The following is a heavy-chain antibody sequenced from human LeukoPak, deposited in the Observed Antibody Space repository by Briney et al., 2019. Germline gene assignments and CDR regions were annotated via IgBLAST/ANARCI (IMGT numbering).Heavy chain of an antibody. CDR1: GFTFSSYG. CDR3: AKDLAVNYFDY. V-gene: IGHV3-30*02. CDR2: IWYDGSNK. J-gene: IGHJ4*02. D-gene: IGHD3-16*01. Sequence: GGSLRLSCAASGFTFSSYGMHWVRQAPGKGLEWVAVIWYDGSNKYYADSVKGRFTISRDNSKNTLYLQMNSLRAEDTAVYYCAKDLAVNYFDYWGQGTLVTVSS.